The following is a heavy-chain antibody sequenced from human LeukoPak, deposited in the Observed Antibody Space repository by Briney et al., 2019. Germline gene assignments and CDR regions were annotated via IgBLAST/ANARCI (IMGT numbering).Heavy chain of an antibody. CDR2: INHSGST. V-gene: IGHV4-34*01. Sequence: SETLSLTCAVYGGSFSGYYWSWIRQPPGKGLEWIGEINHSGSTNYNPSLKSRVSISVDTSKNQFSLKLSSVTAADTAVYYCARVPYCGGDCYRNFDYWGQGTLVTVSS. D-gene: IGHD2-21*02. J-gene: IGHJ4*02. CDR1: GGSFSGYY. CDR3: ARVPYCGGDCYRNFDY.